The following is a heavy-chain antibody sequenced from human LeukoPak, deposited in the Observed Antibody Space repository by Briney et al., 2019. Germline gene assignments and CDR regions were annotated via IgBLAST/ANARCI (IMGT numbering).Heavy chain of an antibody. V-gene: IGHV3-48*03. CDR3: VRFASIDYFDY. CDR1: GFTFSSYE. CDR2: ISSSGSTI. J-gene: IGHJ4*02. D-gene: IGHD5-12*01. Sequence: QPGGSLRLSCAASGFTFSSYEMNWVRQAPGKGLEWVSYISSSGSTIYYANSVKGRFTISRDNAKNSLYLQMNSLRAEDTAVYYCVRFASIDYFDYRGQGTLVTVSS.